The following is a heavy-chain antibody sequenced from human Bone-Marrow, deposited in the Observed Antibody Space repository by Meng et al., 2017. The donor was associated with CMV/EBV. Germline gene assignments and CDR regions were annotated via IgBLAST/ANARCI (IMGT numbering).Heavy chain of an antibody. Sequence: SVKVSCKAYGGTFTSHTIVWLRQAPGQGPEYMGRITPIVGPANYAQKFQGRFTITADKSSSTVYLELINLRFEDTAVYYCASYISPFALDYWGQGTLVTVSS. J-gene: IGHJ4*02. CDR2: ITPIVGPA. CDR1: GGTFTSHT. V-gene: IGHV1-69*08. D-gene: IGHD2/OR15-2a*01. CDR3: ASYISPFALDY.